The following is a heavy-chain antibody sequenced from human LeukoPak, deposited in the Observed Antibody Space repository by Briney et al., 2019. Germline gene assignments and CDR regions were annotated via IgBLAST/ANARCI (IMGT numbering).Heavy chain of an antibody. CDR1: GFTFSSYE. CDR3: ACERWDDSPALRYYGMDV. D-gene: IGHD1-1*01. V-gene: IGHV3-33*08. Sequence: GGSLRLSCAASGFTFSSYEMNWVRQAPGKGLEWVALIWYDGSSKYYADSVKGRFTISRDNSKNTLYLQMNSLRAEDTAVYYCACERWDDSPALRYYGMDVWGQGTTVTVSS. J-gene: IGHJ6*02. CDR2: IWYDGSSK.